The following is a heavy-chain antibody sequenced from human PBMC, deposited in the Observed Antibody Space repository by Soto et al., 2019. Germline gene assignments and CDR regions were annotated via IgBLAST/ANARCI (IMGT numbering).Heavy chain of an antibody. D-gene: IGHD5-12*01. CDR3: ARGPSGYDDDAAFDI. CDR1: GGSISSGGYY. V-gene: IGHV4-31*03. CDR2: IYYSGST. Sequence: QVQLQESGPGLVKPSQTLSLTCTVSGGSISSGGYYWSWIRQHPGKGLEWIGYIYYSGSTYYNPSLKSRVTISVDTSKNQFSLKLSSVTAADTAVYYCARGPSGYDDDAAFDIWGQGTMVTVSS. J-gene: IGHJ3*02.